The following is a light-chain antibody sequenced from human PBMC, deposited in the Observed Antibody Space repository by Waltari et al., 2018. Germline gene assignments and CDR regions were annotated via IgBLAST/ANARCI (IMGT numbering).Light chain of an antibody. CDR1: SSNIGNNA. CDR3: AAWEDSLNGLV. CDR2: YDD. J-gene: IGLJ2*01. V-gene: IGLV1-36*01. Sequence: QSVLTQPPSVSEAPRQRVTISCSGSSSNIGNNAVNWYQQLPGKAPKLLIYYDDLRPSGVPDRSSGSKSGTSASLAISGLQSEDEADYYCAAWEDSLNGLVFGGGTKLTVL.